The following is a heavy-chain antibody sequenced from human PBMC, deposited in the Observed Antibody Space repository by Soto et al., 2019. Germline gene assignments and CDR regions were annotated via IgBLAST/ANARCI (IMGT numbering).Heavy chain of an antibody. CDR2: IYSGGST. D-gene: IGHD2-2*01. V-gene: IGHV3-53*01. CDR1: GFTVSSNY. CDR3: ARGYCSSTSCGGAIDY. J-gene: IGHJ4*02. Sequence: EVQLVESGGGLIQPGGSLRHSCAASGFTVSSNYMSWVRQAPGKGLEWVSFIYSGGSTYYADSVKGRFTISRDNSKNTLYLQMNSLRAEDTAVYYCARGYCSSTSCGGAIDYWGQGTLVTVSS.